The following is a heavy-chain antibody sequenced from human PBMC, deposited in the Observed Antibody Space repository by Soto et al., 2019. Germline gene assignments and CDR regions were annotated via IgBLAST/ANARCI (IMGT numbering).Heavy chain of an antibody. Sequence: EVQLVESGGGLVQPGGSLRLSCAASGFTFSSYWMHWVRQAPGKGLVWVSRINSDGSSTSYADSVKGRFTISRDNAKNTQYLQMNSLRAEDTAVYYCARSNSTSYGMDVWGQGTTVTVSS. CDR1: GFTFSSYW. CDR3: ARSNSTSYGMDV. D-gene: IGHD7-27*01. V-gene: IGHV3-74*01. CDR2: INSDGSST. J-gene: IGHJ6*02.